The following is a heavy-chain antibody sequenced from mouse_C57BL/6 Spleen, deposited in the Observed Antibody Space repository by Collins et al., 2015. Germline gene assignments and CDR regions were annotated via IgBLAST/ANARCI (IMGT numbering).Heavy chain of an antibody. CDR3: ARNYGNYQAMDY. J-gene: IGHJ4*01. CDR2: ISYSGST. Sequence: DVQLQESGPGLVKPSQSLSLTCTVTGYSITSDYAWNWIRQFPGNKLEWMGYISYSGSTSYNPSLKSRISITRDTSKNQFFLQLNSATTEDTATYYCARNYGNYQAMDYWGQGTSVTVSS. D-gene: IGHD2-1*01. V-gene: IGHV3-2*02. CDR1: GYSITSDYA.